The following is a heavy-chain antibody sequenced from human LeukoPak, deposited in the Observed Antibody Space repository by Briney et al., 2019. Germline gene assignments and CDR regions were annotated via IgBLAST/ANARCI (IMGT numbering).Heavy chain of an antibody. CDR2: ISGSGGST. CDR3: ARGAIMITFGGVIAQGGFDY. D-gene: IGHD3-16*02. V-gene: IGHV3-23*01. Sequence: PGGSLRLSCAASGFTFSSYAMSWVRQAPGKGLEWVSAISGSGGSTYYADSVKGRFTISRDNSKNTLYLQMNSLRAEDTAVYYCARGAIMITFGGVIAQGGFDYWGQGTLVTVSS. J-gene: IGHJ4*02. CDR1: GFTFSSYA.